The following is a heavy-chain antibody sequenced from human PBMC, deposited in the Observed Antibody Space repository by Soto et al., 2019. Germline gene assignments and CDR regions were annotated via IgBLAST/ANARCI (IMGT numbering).Heavy chain of an antibody. CDR1: GFTFSSYS. J-gene: IGHJ3*02. CDR3: ARDGTGDGVAFDI. Sequence: GGSLRLSCAASGFTFSSYSMNWVRQAPGKGLEWVSYISSSSSTIYYADSVKGRFTISRDNAKNSLYLQMNSLRAEDTAVYYCARDGTGDGVAFDIWGQGTMVTVSS. V-gene: IGHV3-48*04. CDR2: ISSSSSTI. D-gene: IGHD7-27*01.